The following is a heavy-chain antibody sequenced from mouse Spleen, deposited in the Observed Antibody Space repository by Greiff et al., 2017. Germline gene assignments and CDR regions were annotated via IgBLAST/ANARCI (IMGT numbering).Heavy chain of an antibody. J-gene: IGHJ4*01. D-gene: IGHD3-2*02. Sequence: VQLQQSGPELVKPGASVKIPCKASGYTFTDYNMDWVKQSHGKSLEWIGDINPNNGGTIYNQKFKGKATLTVDKSSSTAYMELRSLTSEDTAVYYCARCGSSGYDYWGQGTSVTVSS. CDR1: GYTFTDYN. CDR3: ARCGSSGYDY. V-gene: IGHV1-18*01. CDR2: INPNNGGT.